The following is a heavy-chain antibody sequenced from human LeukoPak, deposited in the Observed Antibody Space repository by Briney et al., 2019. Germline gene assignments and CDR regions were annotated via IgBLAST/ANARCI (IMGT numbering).Heavy chain of an antibody. J-gene: IGHJ4*02. V-gene: IGHV3-11*04. Sequence: PGGSLRLSCAASGFTFSDYYMSWIRQAPGKGLEWVSYISSSGSTIYYADSVKDRFTISRDNAKNSLYLQMNSLRAEDTAVYYCATDGDYVRYYFDYWGQGTLVTVSS. CDR2: ISSSGSTI. CDR3: ATDGDYVRYYFDY. CDR1: GFTFSDYY. D-gene: IGHD4-17*01.